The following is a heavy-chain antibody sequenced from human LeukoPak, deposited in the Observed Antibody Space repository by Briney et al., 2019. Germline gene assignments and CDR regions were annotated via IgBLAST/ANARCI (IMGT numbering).Heavy chain of an antibody. CDR1: GFTFRSYG. V-gene: IGHV3-30*03. CDR3: ARDSMWYVPPDS. CDR2: ISHDGGSK. D-gene: IGHD2-15*01. J-gene: IGHJ5*01. Sequence: GGSLRLSCEASGFTFRSYGMHWVRQAPGKGLEWVTSISHDGGSKYSADSVKGRFTISRDNSKNTLSLQMNSLRAEDTAVYYCARDSMWYVPPDSWGEGTLVTVSS.